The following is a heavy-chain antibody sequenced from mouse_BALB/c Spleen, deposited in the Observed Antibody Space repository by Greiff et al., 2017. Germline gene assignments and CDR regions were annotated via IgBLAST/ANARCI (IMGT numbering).Heavy chain of an antibody. D-gene: IGHD2-14*01. CDR3: ALYDRYAWFAY. CDR1: GYSITSGYY. J-gene: IGHJ3*01. Sequence: EVQLQESGPGLVKPSQSLSLTCSVTGYSITSGYYWNWIRQFPGNKLEWMGYISYDGSNNYNPTLKNRISITRDTSKNQFFLKLNSVTTEDTATYYCALYDRYAWFAYWGQGTLVTVSA. V-gene: IGHV3-6*02. CDR2: ISYDGSN.